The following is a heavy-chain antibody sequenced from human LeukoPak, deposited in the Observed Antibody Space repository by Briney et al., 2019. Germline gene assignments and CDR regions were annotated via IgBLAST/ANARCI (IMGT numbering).Heavy chain of an antibody. Sequence: GASVKVSCKVSGYTLTELSMHWVRQAPGKGLEWMGGFDPEDGETIYAQKFQGRVTMTEDTSTDTDYMALSRLRAEDTAVYYCATGDYGDYAFDYWGQGTLVTVSS. CDR2: FDPEDGET. D-gene: IGHD4-17*01. J-gene: IGHJ4*02. CDR3: ATGDYGDYAFDY. V-gene: IGHV1-24*01. CDR1: GYTLTELS.